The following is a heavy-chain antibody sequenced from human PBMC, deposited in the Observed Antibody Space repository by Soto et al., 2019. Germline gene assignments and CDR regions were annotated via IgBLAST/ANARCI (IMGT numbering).Heavy chain of an antibody. Sequence: SETLSLTCTVSGGSISSGDYYWSWIRQPPGKGLEWIGNIYYSGSTYYNPSLKSRVTISIDTSKNQFSLKLSSVTAADTAVYYCASRKSSPYFDYWGQGNLVTVSS. CDR2: IYYSGST. CDR3: ASRKSSPYFDY. D-gene: IGHD3-10*01. CDR1: GGSISSGDYY. V-gene: IGHV4-30-4*01. J-gene: IGHJ4*02.